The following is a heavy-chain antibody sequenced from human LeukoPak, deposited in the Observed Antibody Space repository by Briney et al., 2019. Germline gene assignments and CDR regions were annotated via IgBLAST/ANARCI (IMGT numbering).Heavy chain of an antibody. CDR3: AREGSNYYSYFDY. CDR2: ISYDGSNK. D-gene: IGHD3-10*01. Sequence: GGSLRLSCAASGFTFSSYAMHWVRQAPGKGLEWVAVISYDGSNKYYADSVKGRFTISRDNSKNTLYLQMNSLRAEDTAVYYCAREGSNYYSYFDYWGQGTLVTVSS. J-gene: IGHJ4*02. V-gene: IGHV3-30-3*01. CDR1: GFTFSSYA.